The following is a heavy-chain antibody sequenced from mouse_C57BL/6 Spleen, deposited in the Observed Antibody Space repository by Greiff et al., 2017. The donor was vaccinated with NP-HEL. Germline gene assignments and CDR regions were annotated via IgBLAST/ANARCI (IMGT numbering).Heavy chain of an antibody. CDR1: GYAFSSSW. J-gene: IGHJ2*01. Sequence: QVQLQQSGPELVKPGASVKISCKASGYAFSSSWMNWVKQRPGKGLEWIGRIYPGDGDTNYNGKFKGKATLTADKSSSTAYMQLSSLTSEDSAVYFCAREGDGLDYWGQGTTLTVSS. CDR2: IYPGDGDT. CDR3: AREGDGLDY. V-gene: IGHV1-82*01. D-gene: IGHD2-3*01.